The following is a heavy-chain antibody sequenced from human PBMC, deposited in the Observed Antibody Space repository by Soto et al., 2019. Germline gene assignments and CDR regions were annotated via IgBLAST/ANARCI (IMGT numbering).Heavy chain of an antibody. CDR1: GFTFNTYW. D-gene: IGHD2-2*01. V-gene: IGHV3-7*03. J-gene: IGHJ4*02. Sequence: EVQLVESGGGLVQPGGSLRLSCAASGFTFNTYWMTWVRQAPGKGLEWVANIKQDGSEKYYVDSVKGRFTISRDNAKNSLYRQMNSLRVEDTAVYYCARKYCSTTSCKFDYWGQGTLVTVSS. CDR2: IKQDGSEK. CDR3: ARKYCSTTSCKFDY.